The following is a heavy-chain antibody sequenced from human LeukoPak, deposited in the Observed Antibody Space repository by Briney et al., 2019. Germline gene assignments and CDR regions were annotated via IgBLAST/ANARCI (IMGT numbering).Heavy chain of an antibody. J-gene: IGHJ5*02. CDR1: GFTFSDYY. CDR3: AKHGVAARKFDP. CDR2: ISSSGSTI. D-gene: IGHD6-6*01. V-gene: IGHV3-11*01. Sequence: GGSLRLSCAASGFTFSDYYMSWIRQAPGKGLEWVSYISSSGSTIYYADSVKGRFTISRDNSKKTVYLQMISLRAEDTAVYYCAKHGVAARKFDPWGQGTLVTVSS.